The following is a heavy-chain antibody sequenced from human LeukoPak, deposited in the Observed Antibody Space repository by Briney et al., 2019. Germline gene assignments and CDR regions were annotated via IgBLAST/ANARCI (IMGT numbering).Heavy chain of an antibody. CDR1: GFTFSSYG. CDR2: IWYDGSKK. CDR3: VRAVGVSARGYFDP. V-gene: IGHV3-33*01. D-gene: IGHD2-8*01. J-gene: IGHJ2*01. Sequence: GMSLRLSCAASGFTFSSYGMEWVRQAPGKGLEWLTVIWYDGSKKYYADSVKGRSTISRDNSNNMVDLQMNSLGVEDTAVYYCVRAVGVSARGYFDPWGRGTLVTVSS.